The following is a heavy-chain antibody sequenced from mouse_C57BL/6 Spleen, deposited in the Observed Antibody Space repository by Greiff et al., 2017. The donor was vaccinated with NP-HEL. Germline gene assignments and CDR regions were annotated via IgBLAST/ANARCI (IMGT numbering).Heavy chain of an antibody. CDR1: GYTFTSYW. V-gene: IGHV1-55*01. Sequence: VQLQQPGAELVKPGASVKMSCKASGYTFTSYWITWVKQRPGQGLEWIGDIYPGSGSTNYNEKFKSKATLTVDTSSSTAYMQLSSLTSEDSAVYYCAKRYYGNYSAWFAYWGQGTLVTVSA. J-gene: IGHJ3*01. CDR3: AKRYYGNYSAWFAY. CDR2: IYPGSGST. D-gene: IGHD2-1*01.